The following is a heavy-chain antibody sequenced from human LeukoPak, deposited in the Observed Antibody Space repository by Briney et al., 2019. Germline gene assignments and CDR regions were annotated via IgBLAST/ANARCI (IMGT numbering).Heavy chain of an antibody. CDR1: GFTFEEYG. CDR2: INWNGDST. V-gene: IGHV3-20*04. Sequence: GGSLRLSCAASGFTFEEYGMSWVRQAPGKGLEWFAGINWNGDSTGYADSVKGRFTISRYNAKNSLFLQINSLRAEDTAFYYCARRHCTSTSCFGFDYWGRGTLVTVSS. D-gene: IGHD2-2*01. CDR3: ARRHCTSTSCFGFDY. J-gene: IGHJ4*02.